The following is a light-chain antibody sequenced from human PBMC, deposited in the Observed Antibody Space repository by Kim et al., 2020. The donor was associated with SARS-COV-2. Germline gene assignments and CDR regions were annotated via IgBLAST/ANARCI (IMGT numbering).Light chain of an antibody. CDR1: SSNIGSNT. CDR2: SNN. CDR3: AAWDDSLNGRV. V-gene: IGLV1-44*01. J-gene: IGLJ2*01. Sequence: ELTQPPSASGTPGQRVTISCSGSSSNIGSNTVNWYQQLPGTAPKLLIYSNNHRPSGVPDRFSGSKSGTSASLAISGLQSEDEADYYCAAWDDSLNGRVFGGGTQLIVL.